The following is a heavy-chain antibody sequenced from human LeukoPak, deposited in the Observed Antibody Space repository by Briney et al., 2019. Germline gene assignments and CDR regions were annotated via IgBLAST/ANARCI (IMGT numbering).Heavy chain of an antibody. CDR2: IIPIFGTA. D-gene: IGHD2-15*01. V-gene: IGHV1-69*06. Sequence: SVKVSCKASGGTFSSYAISWVRQAPGQGLEWMGGIIPIFGTANYAQKFQGRVTITADKSTSTAYMELSSLRSEDTAVYYCARGRCRGGSCYSGYYYGRDVGAKGTTVTVSS. J-gene: IGHJ6*04. CDR1: GGTFSSYA. CDR3: ARGRCRGGSCYSGYYYGRDV.